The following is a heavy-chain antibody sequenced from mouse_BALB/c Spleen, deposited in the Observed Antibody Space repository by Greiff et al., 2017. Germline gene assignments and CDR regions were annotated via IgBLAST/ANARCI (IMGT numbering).Heavy chain of an antibody. D-gene: IGHD1-1*02. CDR3: ARWELTYAMDY. Sequence: QVHVKQSGAELVRPGVSVKISCKGSGYTFTDYAMHWVKQSHAKSLEWIGVISTYYGDASYNQKFKGKATMTVDKSSSTAYMELARLTSEDSAIYYCARWELTYAMDYWGQGTSVTVSS. V-gene: IGHV1S137*01. CDR1: GYTFTDYA. CDR2: ISTYYGDA. J-gene: IGHJ4*01.